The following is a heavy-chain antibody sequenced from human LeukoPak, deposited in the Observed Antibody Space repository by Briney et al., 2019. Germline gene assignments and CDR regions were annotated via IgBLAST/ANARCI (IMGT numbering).Heavy chain of an antibody. J-gene: IGHJ5*02. CDR2: VTANGDNS. D-gene: IGHD3-10*01. V-gene: IGHV3-23*01. CDR3: AKDFELLFDP. CDR1: GFTFNNYA. Sequence: GGTLRLSCTVSGFTFNNYAMAWVRQAPGKGLEWVALVTANGDNSYYAESVQGRFTISRDNSKNTLYLQMNSLRAEDTAVYYCAKDFELLFDPWGQGTLVTVSS.